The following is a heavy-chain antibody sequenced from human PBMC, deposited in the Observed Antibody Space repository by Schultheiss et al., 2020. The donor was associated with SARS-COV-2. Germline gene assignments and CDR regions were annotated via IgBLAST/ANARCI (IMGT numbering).Heavy chain of an antibody. CDR2: INSDGSST. Sequence: GGSLRLSCAASGFTFDNYAMSWVRQAPGKGLVWVSRINSDGSSTNYADSVKGRFTISRDNAKNSLYLQMNSLRAEDTAVYYCAKDRYRYCTNGVCYAPLDYWGQGTLVTVSS. D-gene: IGHD2-8*01. J-gene: IGHJ4*02. CDR1: GFTFDNYA. V-gene: IGHV3-23*01. CDR3: AKDRYRYCTNGVCYAPLDY.